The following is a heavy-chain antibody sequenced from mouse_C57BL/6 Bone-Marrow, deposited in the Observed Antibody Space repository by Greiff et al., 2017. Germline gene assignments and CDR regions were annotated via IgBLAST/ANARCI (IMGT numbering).Heavy chain of an antibody. CDR1: GYTFTSYG. J-gene: IGHJ2*01. CDR2: LYPRSGNT. D-gene: IGHD1-2*01. Sequence: VQLVESGAELARPGASVKLSCKASGYTFTSYGISWVKQRTGQGLEWIGELYPRSGNTYYNEKFKGKATLTEDKSSSTAYMELRSLTSWDSAVDFCARGDIATIYFDYWGQGTTLTVSA. CDR3: ARGDIATIYFDY. V-gene: IGHV1-81*01.